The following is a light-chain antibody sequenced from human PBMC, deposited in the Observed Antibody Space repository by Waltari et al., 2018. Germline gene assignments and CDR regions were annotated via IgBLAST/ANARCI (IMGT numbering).Light chain of an antibody. CDR1: QRVTSNA. V-gene: IGKV3-20*01. Sequence: WRARQRVTSNALTWYQQKLGPPPRLLIYGTSSGATGIPDRFSGSGSWTYFTLTISRLEPEDFAVYYCQQYDGEVVTFGGGTKEEI. CDR2: GTS. CDR3: QQYDGEVVT. J-gene: IGKJ4*01.